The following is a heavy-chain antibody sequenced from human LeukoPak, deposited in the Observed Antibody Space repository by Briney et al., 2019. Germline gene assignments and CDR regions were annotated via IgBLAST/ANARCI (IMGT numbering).Heavy chain of an antibody. Sequence: SETLSLTCTVSGGSVSSYYWSWIRQPAGKGLEWIGRIYTSGSTNYNPSLKSRVTMSVDTSKNQFSLKLSSVTAADTAVYYCARDISSGWFFDYWGQGTLVTVSS. V-gene: IGHV4-4*07. CDR2: IYTSGST. D-gene: IGHD6-19*01. J-gene: IGHJ4*02. CDR3: ARDISSGWFFDY. CDR1: GGSVSSYY.